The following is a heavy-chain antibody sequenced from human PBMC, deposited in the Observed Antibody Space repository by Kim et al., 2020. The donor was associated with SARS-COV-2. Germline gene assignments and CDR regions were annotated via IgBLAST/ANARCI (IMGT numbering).Heavy chain of an antibody. Sequence: GGSLRLSCETSGFPVSGNYMSWVRQAPGKGLEWVSVLYSGSRAFYADSVKGRFTVSRDNSTETMYLHMQDLRAEDTAIYYCTTEVETLLNRDYWGQGTLVTVS. CDR1: GFPVSGNY. D-gene: IGHD3-9*01. CDR3: TTEVETLLNRDY. CDR2: LYSGSRA. V-gene: IGHV3-53*01. J-gene: IGHJ4*02.